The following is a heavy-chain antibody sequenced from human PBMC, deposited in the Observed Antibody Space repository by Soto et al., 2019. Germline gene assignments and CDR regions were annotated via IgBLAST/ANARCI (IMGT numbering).Heavy chain of an antibody. CDR2: IWYDGSNK. J-gene: IGHJ4*02. Sequence: QVQLVESGGGVVQPGRSLRLSCAASGFSFSSYGMHWVRQAQGKGLEWVAVIWYDGSNKYYADSVKGRFTISRDNSKNTLYLQMNSLRAEDTAVYYCARDGSGGLDYWGQGTLVTVSS. V-gene: IGHV3-33*01. D-gene: IGHD1-26*01. CDR1: GFSFSSYG. CDR3: ARDGSGGLDY.